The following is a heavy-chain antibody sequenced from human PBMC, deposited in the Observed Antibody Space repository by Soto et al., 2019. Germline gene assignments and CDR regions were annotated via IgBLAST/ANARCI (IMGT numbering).Heavy chain of an antibody. V-gene: IGHV1-69*01. D-gene: IGHD1-1*01. CDR1: GDTFSRYT. Sequence: QVQLVQSGAEVKKPGSSVRVSCKASGDTFSRYTVNWVRQAPRQGLEWMGGIIPRFGTTNYAPTLQGRVTITADESTSTVSMELSSLRSEDTAICFCARGRGLYNRGRSQLDYWGQGPLLTVSS. CDR3: ARGRGLYNRGRSQLDY. J-gene: IGHJ4*02. CDR2: IIPRFGTT.